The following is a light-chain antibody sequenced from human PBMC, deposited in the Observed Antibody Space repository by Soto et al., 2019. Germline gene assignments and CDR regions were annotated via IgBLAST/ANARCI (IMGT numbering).Light chain of an antibody. V-gene: IGLV2-8*01. CDR3: SSYAGRNNWV. CDR1: SSVVGGYKY. CDR2: EVS. Sequence: SALTQPPSASGSPGQSVTVSCTGTSSVVGGYKYVSWYQQHPGKAPKLMIYEVSKRPSGVPDRFSGSKSGNTASLTVSGLQADDEADYYCSSYAGRNNWVFGGGTKVTVL. J-gene: IGLJ3*02.